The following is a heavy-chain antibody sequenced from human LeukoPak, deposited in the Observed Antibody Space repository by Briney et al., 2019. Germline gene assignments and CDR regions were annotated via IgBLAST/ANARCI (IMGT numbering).Heavy chain of an antibody. D-gene: IGHD6-19*01. V-gene: IGHV4-59*01. CDR2: IDHTGIT. J-gene: IGHJ4*02. CDR3: ARDSSGWYTPH. Sequence: SETLSLTCTVSDDSITIYYWSWIRQPPGKGLEWIGYIDHTGITNYNPSLNSRVTISRDTSKNHFSLELSSATAADTAVYYCARDSSGWYTPHWGQGTLVTVSS. CDR1: DDSITIYY.